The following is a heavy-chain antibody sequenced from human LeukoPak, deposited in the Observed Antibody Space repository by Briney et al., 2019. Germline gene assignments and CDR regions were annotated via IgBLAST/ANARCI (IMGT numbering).Heavy chain of an antibody. V-gene: IGHV4-59*08. CDR3: ARALHYDFWSGLTYYYYGMDV. CDR1: GGSISSYY. CDR2: IYYSGST. Sequence: PSETLSLTCTVSGGSISSYYWSWIRQPPGKGLEWIGYIYYSGSTNYNPSLKSRVTISVDTSKNQFSLKLSSVTAADTAVYYCARALHYDFWSGLTYYYYGMDVWGQGTTVTVSS. D-gene: IGHD3-3*01. J-gene: IGHJ6*02.